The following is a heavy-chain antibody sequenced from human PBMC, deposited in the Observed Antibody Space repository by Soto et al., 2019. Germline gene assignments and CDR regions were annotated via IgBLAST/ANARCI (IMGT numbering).Heavy chain of an antibody. V-gene: IGHV4-61*03. CDR1: GGSVSSGSYY. J-gene: IGHJ6*02. Sequence: SETLSLTCTASGGSVSSGSYYWSWIRQPPGKGLEWIGYIYYSGSTNYNPSLKSRVTISADKSISTAYLQWTSLKASDTAIYYCARLAGAAAAPNYYSGMDVWGQGTTVTVSS. CDR2: IYYSGST. D-gene: IGHD6-13*01. CDR3: ARLAGAAAAPNYYSGMDV.